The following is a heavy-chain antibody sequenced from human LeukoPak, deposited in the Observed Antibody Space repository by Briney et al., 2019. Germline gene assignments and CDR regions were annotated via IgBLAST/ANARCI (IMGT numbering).Heavy chain of an antibody. CDR2: IYYSGST. CDR3: ARTTNYYYYMDV. D-gene: IGHD4-17*01. J-gene: IGHJ6*03. V-gene: IGHV4-59*01. CDR1: GGSISNKY. Sequence: PSETLSLTCTVSGGSISNKYWSWIRQPPGKGLEWIGYIYYSGSTNYNPSLKSRVTISVDTSKNQFSLKLSSVTAADTAVYYCARTTNYYYYMDVWGKGTTVTVSS.